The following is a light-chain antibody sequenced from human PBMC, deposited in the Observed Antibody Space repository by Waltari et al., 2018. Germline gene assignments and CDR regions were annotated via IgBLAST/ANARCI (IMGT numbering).Light chain of an antibody. CDR1: QSFLYSSNHKYY. V-gene: IGKV4-1*01. CDR3: HQYYLTPWT. CDR2: WAS. Sequence: DIVVTQSPDSLTLSVGEGAPIKCKSSQSFLYSSNHKYYLSWYQQKSGQSPQLLIYWASTREAGVPDRFSGRGSGTDFTLTINGLQPEDAAVYFCHQYYLTPWTFGQGTKLEIK. J-gene: IGKJ1*01.